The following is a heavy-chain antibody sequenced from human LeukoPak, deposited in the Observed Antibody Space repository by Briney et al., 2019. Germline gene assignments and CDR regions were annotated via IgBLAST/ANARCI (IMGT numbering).Heavy chain of an antibody. D-gene: IGHD2-2*01. J-gene: IGHJ3*01. CDR1: GYTFTGYY. Sequence: ASVKVSCKASGYTFTGYYMHWVRQAPGQGLEWMGRINSNSGDTHYAQKFQGRVTMTKDTSISTAYMELSRLRSDDTAVYYCARVVGDCSSTSCYGGYAFHLWGQGTMFTVSS. CDR3: ARVVGDCSSTSCYGGYAFHL. V-gene: IGHV1-2*06. CDR2: INSNSGDT.